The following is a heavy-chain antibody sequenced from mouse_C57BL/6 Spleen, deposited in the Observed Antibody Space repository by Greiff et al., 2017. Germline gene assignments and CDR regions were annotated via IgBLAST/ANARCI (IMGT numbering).Heavy chain of an antibody. Sequence: QVQLQQPGAELVMPGASVKLSCKASGYTFTSYWMHWVKQRPGQGLEWIGEIDPSDSYTNYNQKFKGKSTLTVDKSSSTAYMQLSSLTSEDSAVYYCARRRITTGPYAMDYWGQGTSVTVSS. V-gene: IGHV1-69*01. CDR3: ARRRITTGPYAMDY. CDR2: IDPSDSYT. J-gene: IGHJ4*01. CDR1: GYTFTSYW. D-gene: IGHD1-1*01.